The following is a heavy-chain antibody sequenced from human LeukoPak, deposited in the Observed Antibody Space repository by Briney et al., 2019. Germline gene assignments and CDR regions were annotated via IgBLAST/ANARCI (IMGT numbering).Heavy chain of an antibody. V-gene: IGHV5-51*01. J-gene: IGHJ3*02. CDR1: GYSFTSYW. CDR3: ARQEDSGYDAGHAFDI. CDR2: IQPGNPEI. D-gene: IGHD5-12*01. Sequence: GESLKISCKASGYSFTSYWIGWVRQMPGKGLEWVGNIQPGNPEIRYSPSFQGQVTLSADKSISTAYLQWSSLKASDTAMYYCARQEDSGYDAGHAFDIWGQGTMVTVSS.